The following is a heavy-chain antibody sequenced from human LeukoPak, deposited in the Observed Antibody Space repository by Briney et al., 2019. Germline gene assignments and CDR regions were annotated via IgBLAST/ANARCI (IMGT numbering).Heavy chain of an antibody. Sequence: SETLSLTCTVSGDSISSSSYYWGWIRQPPGKGLEWIGSIYYSGSTYYNPSLKSRVTISVDTSKNQFSLKLNSVTAAGTAVYYCAREIRTTYDYVWGSYHDYWGQGTLVTVSS. CDR3: AREIRTTYDYVWGSYHDY. D-gene: IGHD3-16*02. V-gene: IGHV4-39*02. CDR2: IYYSGST. J-gene: IGHJ4*02. CDR1: GDSISSSSYY.